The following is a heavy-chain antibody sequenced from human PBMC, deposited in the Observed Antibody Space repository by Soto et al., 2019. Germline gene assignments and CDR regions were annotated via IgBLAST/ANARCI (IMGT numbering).Heavy chain of an antibody. J-gene: IGHJ4*02. V-gene: IGHV3-21*01. Sequence: EVQLVESGGGLVKPGGSLSLSCAASGLTFSSYSMNWVRQAPGKGLEWVSSISSSSNNMYYADSVKGRFTISRDNAKNSLYLQINSLRAEDTAVYYCARDRASAPGTFDSWGQGTLVTVSS. D-gene: IGHD1-1*01. CDR1: GLTFSSYS. CDR2: ISSSSNNM. CDR3: ARDRASAPGTFDS.